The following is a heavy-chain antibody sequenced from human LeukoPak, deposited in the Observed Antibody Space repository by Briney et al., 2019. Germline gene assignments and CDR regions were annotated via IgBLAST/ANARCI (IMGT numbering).Heavy chain of an antibody. J-gene: IGHJ3*02. CDR1: GFIFTDYW. D-gene: IGHD2-15*01. Sequence: GSLRLSCAASGFIFTDYWMNWVRQPPGKGLEWIGEIDEWRRTSYNPSLKSRVTMSVDTSKNQFSLKLSSVTAADTTVYYCARHSIIGGTEYAFDIWGQGTMVTVSS. CDR2: IDEWRRT. CDR3: ARHSIIGGTEYAFDI. V-gene: IGHV4-4*02.